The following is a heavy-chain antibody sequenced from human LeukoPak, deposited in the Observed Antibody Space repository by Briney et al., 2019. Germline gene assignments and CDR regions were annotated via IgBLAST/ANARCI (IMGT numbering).Heavy chain of an antibody. CDR3: ARGSVGYYGSGSNWFDP. Sequence: PGGSLRLSCAASGFTFSSYDMHWVRQATGKGLEWVSAIGTAGDTYYPGAVKGRFTISRENAKISLYLQMNSLRAGDTAVYYCARGSVGYYGSGSNWFDPWGQGTLVTVSS. CDR1: GFTFSSYD. V-gene: IGHV3-13*01. J-gene: IGHJ5*02. D-gene: IGHD3-10*01. CDR2: IGTAGDT.